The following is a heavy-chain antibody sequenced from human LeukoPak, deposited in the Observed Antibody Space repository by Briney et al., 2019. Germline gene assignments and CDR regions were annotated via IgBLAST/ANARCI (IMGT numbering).Heavy chain of an antibody. CDR3: AREPYYYDSSGYRYYFDY. D-gene: IGHD3-22*01. CDR1: GYTFTGYY. V-gene: IGHV1-2*02. CDR2: IDPNSGGT. J-gene: IGHJ4*02. Sequence: ASVKVSCKASGYTFTGYYMHWVRQAPGQGLEWMGWIDPNSGGTNYAQKFQGRVTMTRDTSISTAYMGLSRLRSDDTAVYYCAREPYYYDSSGYRYYFDYWGQGTLVTVSS.